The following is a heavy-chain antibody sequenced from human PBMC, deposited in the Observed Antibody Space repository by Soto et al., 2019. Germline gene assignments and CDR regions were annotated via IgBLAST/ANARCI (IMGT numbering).Heavy chain of an antibody. Sequence: ASVKVSCKASGYTFTSYYMHWVRQAPGQGLEWMGIINPSGGSTSYAQKFQGRVTMTRDTSTSTVYMELSSLRSEDTAVYYCARPSKTRREFYYFDYWGQGTLVTVSS. CDR3: ARPSKTRREFYYFDY. J-gene: IGHJ4*02. CDR1: GYTFTSYY. V-gene: IGHV1-46*01. D-gene: IGHD6-6*01. CDR2: INPSGGST.